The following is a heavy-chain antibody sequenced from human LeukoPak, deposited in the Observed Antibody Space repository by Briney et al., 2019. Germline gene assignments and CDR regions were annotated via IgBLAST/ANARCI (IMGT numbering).Heavy chain of an antibody. CDR1: GGSISSYY. Sequence: SETLSLTCTVSGGSISSYYWSWIRQPAGKGLEWIGRIYTSGSTNYNPSLKSRVTMSVDTSKNQFSLKLSSVTAADTAVYYCARVTPTVGIYYYYYMDVWGKGTTVTISS. CDR3: ARVTPTVGIYYYYYMDV. D-gene: IGHD4-23*01. CDR2: IYTSGST. J-gene: IGHJ6*03. V-gene: IGHV4-4*07.